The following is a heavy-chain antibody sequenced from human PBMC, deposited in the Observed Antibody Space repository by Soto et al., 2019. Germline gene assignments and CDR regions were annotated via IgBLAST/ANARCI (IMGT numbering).Heavy chain of an antibody. CDR1: GGTFSSYT. Sequence: QVQLVQSGAEVKKPGSSVKVSCKASGGTFSSYTISWVPQAPGQGLEWMGRIIPILGIANYAQKFQGRVTITADKSTSTAYMELSSLRSEDTAVYYCARDTGRYYDSSTYFDYWGQGTLVTVSS. D-gene: IGHD3-22*01. J-gene: IGHJ4*02. CDR3: ARDTGRYYDSSTYFDY. V-gene: IGHV1-69*08. CDR2: IIPILGIA.